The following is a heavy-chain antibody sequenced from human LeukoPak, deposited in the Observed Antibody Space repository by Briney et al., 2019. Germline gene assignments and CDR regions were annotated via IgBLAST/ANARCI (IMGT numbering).Heavy chain of an antibody. J-gene: IGHJ4*02. D-gene: IGHD3-22*01. CDR3: ARDLYYYDSSGYYGDPYYFDY. V-gene: IGHV3-21*01. Sequence: GGSLRLSCAASGFTFSSYSMNWVRQAPGKGLEWVSSISSSSSYIYYADSVKGRFTISRDNAKNSLYLQMNSLRAGDTAVYYCARDLYYYDSSGYYGDPYYFDYWGQGTLVTVSS. CDR1: GFTFSSYS. CDR2: ISSSSSYI.